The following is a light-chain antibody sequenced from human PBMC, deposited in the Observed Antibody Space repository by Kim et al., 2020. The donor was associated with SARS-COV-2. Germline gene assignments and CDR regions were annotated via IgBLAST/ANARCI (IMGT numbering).Light chain of an antibody. Sequence: SYELTQPPSVSVSPGQTANIACSGDKLGHKYVCWYQQKPGQSPVVVIYQNSMRPSGIPERYSGSNSGNTATLTISVTQAMDEADYYCQAWDGSTVVFGGGTQLPS. CDR3: QAWDGSTVV. J-gene: IGLJ2*01. CDR1: KLGHKY. V-gene: IGLV3-1*01. CDR2: QNS.